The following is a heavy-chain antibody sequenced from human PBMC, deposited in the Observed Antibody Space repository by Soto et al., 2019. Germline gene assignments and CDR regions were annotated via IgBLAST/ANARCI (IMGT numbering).Heavy chain of an antibody. Sequence: QVQLVQSGAEVKKPGSSVKVSCKASGGTFSSYAISWVRQAPGQGLEWMGGIIPIFGTANYAQKFQGRVTITADESTSTAYMELSSLRSEDTAVYYCARVDYYDSSGYYYSFDYWGQGTLVTVSS. CDR2: IIPIFGTA. J-gene: IGHJ4*02. D-gene: IGHD3-22*01. CDR3: ARVDYYDSSGYYYSFDY. V-gene: IGHV1-69*01. CDR1: GGTFSSYA.